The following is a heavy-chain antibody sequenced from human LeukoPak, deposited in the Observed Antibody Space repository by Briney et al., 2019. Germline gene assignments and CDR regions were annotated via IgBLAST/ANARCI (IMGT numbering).Heavy chain of an antibody. CDR1: GGSISSYY. V-gene: IGHV4-4*07. Sequence: SETLSLTCTVSGGSISSYYWSWIRQPAGKGLEWIGRIYTSGSTNYNPSLKSRVTMSVDTSKNQFSLKLSSVTAADTAVYYCARDDAAGIAGATPGDYWGQGTLVTVSS. D-gene: IGHD1-26*01. CDR3: ARDDAAGIAGATPGDY. CDR2: IYTSGST. J-gene: IGHJ4*02.